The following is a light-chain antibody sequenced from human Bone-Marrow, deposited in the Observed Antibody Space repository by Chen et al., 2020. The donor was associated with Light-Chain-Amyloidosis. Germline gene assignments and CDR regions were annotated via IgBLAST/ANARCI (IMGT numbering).Light chain of an antibody. CDR1: QSVNSY. Sequence: EIVLTQFPATLSLSPGESATLSCRASQSVNSYLAWYQQKPGQPPRLLIYDASNRATDIPARFSGRGSGTDFTLTISGLEPDDFAVYYCQQRGNWPWTCGQGTKVEIK. V-gene: IGKV3-11*01. CDR3: QQRGNWPWT. CDR2: DAS. J-gene: IGKJ1*01.